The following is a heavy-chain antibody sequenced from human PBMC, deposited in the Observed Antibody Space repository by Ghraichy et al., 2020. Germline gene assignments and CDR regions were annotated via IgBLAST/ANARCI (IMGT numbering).Heavy chain of an antibody. CDR2: IYYSGST. CDR3: GRVLYGSGSYYSNWFDP. D-gene: IGHD3-10*01. J-gene: IGHJ5*02. Sequence: SETLSLTCTVSGGSISSGGYYWSWIRQHPEKGLEWIGYIYYSGSTYYNPSLKSRVTISVDTSKNQFSLKLSSVTAADTAVYYCGRVLYGSGSYYSNWFDPWGQGTLVTVSS. V-gene: IGHV4-31*03. CDR1: GGSISSGGYY.